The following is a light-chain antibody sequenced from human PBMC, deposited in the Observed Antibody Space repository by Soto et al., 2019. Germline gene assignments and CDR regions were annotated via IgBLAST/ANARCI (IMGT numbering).Light chain of an antibody. CDR1: QTVGTS. CDR2: DAS. J-gene: IGKJ2*01. Sequence: EIVLTQSPVTLSLSPGERATVSCRASQTVGTSLAWYQHKPGQAPRLLIYDASNRTTGIPIRFSGGGSGTDFTLTISSLEPEDFAVYYCQQYNNWPLYTFGQGTKLEIK. CDR3: QQYNNWPLYT. V-gene: IGKV3-11*01.